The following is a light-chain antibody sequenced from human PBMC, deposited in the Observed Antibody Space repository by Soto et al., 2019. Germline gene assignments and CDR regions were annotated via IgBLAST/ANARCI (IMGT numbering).Light chain of an antibody. V-gene: IGKV3-11*01. J-gene: IGKJ5*01. CDR2: DAS. CDR1: QSVSSY. Sequence: EIVFTQSPATLSLSPGERATLSCRASQSVSSYLAWYQQKPGQAPRLLIYDASNRATGIPVRFSGSGSGTDFTLTISSLEAEDFAVYYCQQRSDWPITFGQGTRLEIK. CDR3: QQRSDWPIT.